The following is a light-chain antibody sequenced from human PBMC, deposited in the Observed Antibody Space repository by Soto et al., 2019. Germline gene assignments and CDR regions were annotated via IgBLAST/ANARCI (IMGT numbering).Light chain of an antibody. Sequence: QSVLIQPASVSGSPGQSITISCTGTGTDIGAYNYVSWYQQHPGKAPKLLIYEVTNRPSGVSNRFSGSKSGNTASLTISGLQAEDEANYYCNSYTTLSNRVFGTGTKVTVL. CDR3: NSYTTLSNRV. CDR1: GTDIGAYNY. V-gene: IGLV2-14*01. CDR2: EVT. J-gene: IGLJ1*01.